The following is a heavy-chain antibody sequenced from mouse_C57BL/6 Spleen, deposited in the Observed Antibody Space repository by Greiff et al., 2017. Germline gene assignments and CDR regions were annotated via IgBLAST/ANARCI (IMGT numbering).Heavy chain of an antibody. J-gene: IGHJ2*01. CDR3: ATSTLLPLYYLDY. D-gene: IGHD1-1*01. Sequence: QVQLQQPGAELVKPGASVKLSCKASGYTFTSYWMHWVKQRPGQGLEWIGMIHPNSGSTNYNEKFKSKATLTVDKSSSTAYMQLSSLTSEDSAVYYWATSTLLPLYYLDYWGQGTTLTVSS. V-gene: IGHV1-64*01. CDR2: IHPNSGST. CDR1: GYTFTSYW.